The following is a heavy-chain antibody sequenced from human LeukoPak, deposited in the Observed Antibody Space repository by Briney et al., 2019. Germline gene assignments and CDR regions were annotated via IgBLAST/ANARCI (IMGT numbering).Heavy chain of an antibody. J-gene: IGHJ4*02. V-gene: IGHV3-9*01. CDR2: ISWNSGSI. CDR1: GFTFDDYA. CDR3: AKERSGTYDY. D-gene: IGHD1-26*01. Sequence: PGGSLRLSCVTSGFTFDDYAMHWVRQTPGKGLEWVSGISWNSGSIGYADSVKGRFTISRDNAKNSLYLQMNSLRAEDTALYYCAKERSGTYDYWGQGTLVTVSS.